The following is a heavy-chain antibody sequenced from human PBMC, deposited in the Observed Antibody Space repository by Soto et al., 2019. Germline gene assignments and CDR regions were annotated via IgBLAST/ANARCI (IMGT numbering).Heavy chain of an antibody. CDR2: ITPISGTV. D-gene: IGHD2-21*01. CDR3: ARGPAYDSFDP. V-gene: IGHV1-69*01. J-gene: IGHJ5*02. Sequence: QVQLVQSGAEVKKPGSSVRVSCRASGGSFSDYGFSWVRQAPGQGLEWMGGITPISGTVNYAQKFRGRITITADDSTTTVYMELSSLRSGDTAVYYWARGPAYDSFDPWGQGTLVTVSS. CDR1: GGSFSDYG.